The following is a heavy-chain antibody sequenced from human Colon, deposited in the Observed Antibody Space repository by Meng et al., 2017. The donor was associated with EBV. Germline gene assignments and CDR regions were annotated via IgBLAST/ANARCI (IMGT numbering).Heavy chain of an antibody. Sequence: QWQLQESGPGLVKPSGTLSLTCAVSGDSISNNWWSWVRQPPGKGLEWIGEIYHSGTTNYNPSLRSRVTISVDKSKNQFSLQLTSVTAADTAVYYCARNGDYNPGLYWGQGTLVTVSS. CDR3: ARNGDYNPGLY. D-gene: IGHD4-17*01. J-gene: IGHJ4*02. V-gene: IGHV4-4*02. CDR2: IYHSGTT. CDR1: GDSISNNW.